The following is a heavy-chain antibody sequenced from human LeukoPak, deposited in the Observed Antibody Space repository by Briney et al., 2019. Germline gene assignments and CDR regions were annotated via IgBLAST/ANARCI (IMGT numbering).Heavy chain of an antibody. D-gene: IGHD5-12*01. CDR2: INPSGGST. V-gene: IGHV1-46*01. J-gene: IGHJ4*02. Sequence: ASVKVSCKASGYTFTSYYMHWVRQAPGQGLEWMGIINPSGGSTSYAQKFQGRVTMTRDTSTSTVYMELSNLRSEDTAVCYCARSVDIVAHFDYWGQGTLVTVSS. CDR1: GYTFTSYY. CDR3: ARSVDIVAHFDY.